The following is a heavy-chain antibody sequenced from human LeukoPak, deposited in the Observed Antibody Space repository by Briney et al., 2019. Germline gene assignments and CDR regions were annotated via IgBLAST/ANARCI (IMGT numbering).Heavy chain of an antibody. J-gene: IGHJ4*02. CDR1: GGSTSDYY. D-gene: IGHD3-10*02. CDR3: ARGGTLFTYFDS. Sequence: SETLSLTCSVSGGSTSDYYWNWIRQPAGQGLEWLGRIYYTGITAYNPSLESRLTMSLDTAKNQFSLKVTSVTAADTAVYYCARGGTLFTYFDSWGQGTLVTVSS. V-gene: IGHV4-4*07. CDR2: IYYTGIT.